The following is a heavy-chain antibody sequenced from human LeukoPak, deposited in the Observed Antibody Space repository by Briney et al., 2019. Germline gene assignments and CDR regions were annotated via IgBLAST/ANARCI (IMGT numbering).Heavy chain of an antibody. CDR3: ARGVGLRYFDWLWDSGSEGFDI. CDR2: ISAYNGNT. D-gene: IGHD3-9*01. Sequence: GASVKVSCKASGYTFTSYGISWVRQGPGQGHEWMWWISAYNGNTNYAQKLQGRVTMTTDTSTSTAYMELRSLRSDDTAGYYCARGVGLRYFDWLWDSGSEGFDIWGQGTMVTVSS. J-gene: IGHJ3*02. CDR1: GYTFTSYG. V-gene: IGHV1-18*01.